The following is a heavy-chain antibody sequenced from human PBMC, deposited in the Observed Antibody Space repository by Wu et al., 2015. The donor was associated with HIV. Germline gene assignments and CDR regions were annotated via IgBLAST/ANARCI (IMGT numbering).Heavy chain of an antibody. CDR3: ARGGGYSHGYYDWFDP. J-gene: IGHJ5*02. D-gene: IGHD5-18*01. CDR1: GNTFNA. V-gene: IGHV1-69*05. CDR2: IIPLFGTT. Sequence: QDQLVQSGAEVKKPGSSVKISCKASGNTFNAVNWLRQAPGQGLEWMGGIIPLFGTTEYAHIFQGRVTITTDESTSTAYMRLSSLTSADTAVYYCARGGGYSHGYYDWFDPWAREPWSPSPQ.